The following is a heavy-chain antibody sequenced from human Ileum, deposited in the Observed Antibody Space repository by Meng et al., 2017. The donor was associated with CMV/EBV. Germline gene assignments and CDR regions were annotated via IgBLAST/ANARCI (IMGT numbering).Heavy chain of an antibody. V-gene: IGHV4-59*01. CDR2: IYHSGST. Sequence: SETLSPTCTVANDYISSYYWTWIRQPPGKGLEWIGCIYHSGSTNYNPSLKSRVTMSRDTSKKQFSLKLTSVTAADTAVYYCARIRGSSVLDYWGQGTLVTVSS. J-gene: IGHJ4*02. CDR3: ARIRGSSVLDY. D-gene: IGHD6-6*01. CDR1: NDYISSYY.